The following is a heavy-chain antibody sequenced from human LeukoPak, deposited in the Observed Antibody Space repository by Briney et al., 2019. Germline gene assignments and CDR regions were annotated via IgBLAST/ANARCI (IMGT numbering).Heavy chain of an antibody. Sequence: PGGSLRLSCAASGFTFSSYSMNWVRQAPGKGLEWVSYISSYSGTIYYADSVKGRFTISRDNAKNSLYLQVNSLRDEDTAVYYCARGRYWGSHDDAFDIWGQGTMVTVSS. CDR3: ARGRYWGSHDDAFDI. V-gene: IGHV3-48*02. D-gene: IGHD7-27*01. CDR2: ISSYSGTI. J-gene: IGHJ3*02. CDR1: GFTFSSYS.